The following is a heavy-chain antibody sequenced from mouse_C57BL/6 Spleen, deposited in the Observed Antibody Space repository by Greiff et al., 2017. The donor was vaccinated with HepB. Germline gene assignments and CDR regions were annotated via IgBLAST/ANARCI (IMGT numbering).Heavy chain of an antibody. D-gene: IGHD2-12*01. V-gene: IGHV1-50*01. Sequence: QVHVKQPGAELVKPGASVKLSCKASGYTFTSYWMQWVKQRPGQGLEWIGEIDPSDSYTNYNQKFKGKATLTVDTSSSTAYMQLSSLTSEDSAVYYCARSYDDYWGQGTTLTVSS. CDR1: GYTFTSYW. CDR2: IDPSDSYT. J-gene: IGHJ2*01. CDR3: ARSYDDY.